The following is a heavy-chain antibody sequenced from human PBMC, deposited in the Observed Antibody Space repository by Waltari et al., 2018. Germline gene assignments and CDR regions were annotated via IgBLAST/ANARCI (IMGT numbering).Heavy chain of an antibody. CDR2: IRYDGSNK. Sequence: QVQLVESGGGVVQPGGSLRLSCARSGLTCSNYGIHWVRQAPGKGLEWVAFIRYDGSNKYYADSVKGRFTISRDNSRGTLYLQMNSLRAEDTAVYYCARDDYGDYRLGYWGQGTLVTVSS. V-gene: IGHV3-30*02. CDR3: ARDDYGDYRLGY. CDR1: GLTCSNYG. D-gene: IGHD4-17*01. J-gene: IGHJ4*02.